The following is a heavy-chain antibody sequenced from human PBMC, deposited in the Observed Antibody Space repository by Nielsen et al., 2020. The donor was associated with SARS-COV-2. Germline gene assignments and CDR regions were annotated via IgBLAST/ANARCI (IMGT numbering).Heavy chain of an antibody. D-gene: IGHD3-9*01. CDR2: ISYDGSNK. CDR3: ASYSPRYFDWLLNDAFDI. CDR1: GFTFSSYA. V-gene: IGHV3-30-3*01. Sequence: GESLKISCAASGFTFSSYAMHWVRQAPGKGLEWVAVISYDGSNKYYADSVKGRFTISRDNSKNTLYLQMNSLRAEDTAVYYCASYSPRYFDWLLNDAFDIWGQGTMVTVSS. J-gene: IGHJ3*02.